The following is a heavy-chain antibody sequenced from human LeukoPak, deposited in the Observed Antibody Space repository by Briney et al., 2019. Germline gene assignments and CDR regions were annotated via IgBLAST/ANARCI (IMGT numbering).Heavy chain of an antibody. D-gene: IGHD1-26*01. CDR1: GFTFSSYP. CDR3: AFEIGRSQGAFDI. V-gene: IGHV3-33*08. CDR2: IWNDGSDE. Sequence: GMSLRLSCAASGFTFSSYPMHWVRQAPGKGLEWVAAIWNDGSDENYADSVKGRFTISSDMYLQMNSLRVEGTAVYYCAFEIGRSQGAFDIWGQGTMITVSS. J-gene: IGHJ3*02.